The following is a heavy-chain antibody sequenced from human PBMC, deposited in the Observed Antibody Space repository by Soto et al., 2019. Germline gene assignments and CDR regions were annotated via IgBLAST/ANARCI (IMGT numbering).Heavy chain of an antibody. D-gene: IGHD6-6*01. Sequence: PGESLKISCKGSGYSFTSYWIGWVRQMPGKGLEWMGIIYPGDSDTRYSPSFQGQVTISADKSISTAYLQWSSLKASDTAMYYCVSHGGYSSSRSSGDAFDIWGQGRMVTVS. CDR2: IYPGDSDT. J-gene: IGHJ3*02. CDR1: GYSFTSYW. CDR3: VSHGGYSSSRSSGDAFDI. V-gene: IGHV5-51*01.